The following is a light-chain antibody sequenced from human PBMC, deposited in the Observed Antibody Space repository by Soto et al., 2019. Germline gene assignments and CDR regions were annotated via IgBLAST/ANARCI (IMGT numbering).Light chain of an antibody. CDR1: QSVSSSY. CDR2: GAS. CDR3: QQHGSSAPIT. V-gene: IGKV3-20*01. Sequence: ELVLTPSPGTLSLSPGARSSLSGRARQSVSSSYLAWYQQNPGQAPPLLLYGASSRATGIPDRFSGSGSGTDFTLTISRLEPEDFALYFCQQHGSSAPITFGQGTRLEIK. J-gene: IGKJ5*01.